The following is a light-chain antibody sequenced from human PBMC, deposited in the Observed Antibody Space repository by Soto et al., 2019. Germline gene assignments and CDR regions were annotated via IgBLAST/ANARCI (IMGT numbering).Light chain of an antibody. V-gene: IGKV4-1*01. CDR2: WAS. Sequence: DIVMTQSPDSLAVSLGERAAINCKSSQSVLYSSNNKNHLAWYQQKPGQPPKLLIYWASTRQSGVPDRFSGSGSGTDFTLTISSLQAEDVAVYYCQQYYHSPLTFGGGTKVDIK. CDR1: QSVLYSSNNKNH. CDR3: QQYYHSPLT. J-gene: IGKJ4*01.